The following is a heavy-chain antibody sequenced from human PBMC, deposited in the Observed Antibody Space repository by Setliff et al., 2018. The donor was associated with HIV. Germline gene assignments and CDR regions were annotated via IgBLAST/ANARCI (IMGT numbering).Heavy chain of an antibody. D-gene: IGHD2-2*01. Sequence: SVKVSCKASGGTFSSYATSWVRQAPGQGLEWMGGIIPIFGTANYAQKFQGRVTITTDESTSTAYMELSSLRSEDTAVYYCRWGPAAIWDAFDIWGQGTMVTV. V-gene: IGHV1-69*05. CDR2: IIPIFGTA. CDR1: GGTFSSYA. J-gene: IGHJ3*02. CDR3: RWGPAAIWDAFDI.